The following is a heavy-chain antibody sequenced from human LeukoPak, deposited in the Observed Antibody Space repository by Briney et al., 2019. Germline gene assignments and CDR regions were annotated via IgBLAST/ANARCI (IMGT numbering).Heavy chain of an antibody. V-gene: IGHV4-59*01. Sequence: PETLSLTCSVSDGSINSYYWNWIRRPPGKGLEWIGYIYYNGNTNYSPSLKSRVTMSVDTSKNLFSLKVSSVTAADTAVYYCARGRSNYYGMDVWGQGTTVTVSS. CDR1: DGSINSYY. D-gene: IGHD1-26*01. J-gene: IGHJ6*02. CDR2: IYYNGNT. CDR3: ARGRSNYYGMDV.